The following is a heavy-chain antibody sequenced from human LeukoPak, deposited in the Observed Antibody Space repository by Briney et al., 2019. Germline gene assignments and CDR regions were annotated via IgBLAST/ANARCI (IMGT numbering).Heavy chain of an antibody. Sequence: GGSLRLSCAASGFTFSDYYMSWIRQAPGKGLEWVSYISSSGSTIYYADSVKGRFTISRDNAKNSLYLQMNSLRAENTAVYYCARPLGYYYDSSGYYGYWGQGTLVTVSS. CDR3: ARPLGYYYDSSGYYGY. V-gene: IGHV3-11*04. J-gene: IGHJ4*02. CDR2: ISSSGSTI. CDR1: GFTFSDYY. D-gene: IGHD3-22*01.